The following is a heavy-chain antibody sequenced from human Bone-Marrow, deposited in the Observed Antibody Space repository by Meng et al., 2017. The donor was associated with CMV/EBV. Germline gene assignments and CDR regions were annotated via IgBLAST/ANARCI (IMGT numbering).Heavy chain of an antibody. Sequence: SGDTCSDYGINRGRQAPGQGLEWMGWVSTYNANTHYAQKFQGRVTMTTDTSTSTAYMELRGLRSDDTAVYDCARDSMITFGGLIGYWGQGTLVTVSS. V-gene: IGHV1-18*01. CDR1: GDTCSDYG. D-gene: IGHD3-16*02. J-gene: IGHJ4*02. CDR2: VSTYNANT. CDR3: ARDSMITFGGLIGY.